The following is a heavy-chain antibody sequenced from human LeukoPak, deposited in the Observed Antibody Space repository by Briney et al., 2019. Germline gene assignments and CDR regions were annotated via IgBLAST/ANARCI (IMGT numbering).Heavy chain of an antibody. CDR1: GYTFTRYG. CDR2: ISAYNGNP. D-gene: IGHD6-19*01. Sequence: GASVKVSCKASGYTFTRYGISGVRQAPGRGGEWMGWISAYNGNPNYAQTLQGRVTMTTDTSTSTAHMELRRLRSDDTAVYYCARDDDVGSGCHWGQGTLVTVSS. V-gene: IGHV1-18*01. J-gene: IGHJ4*02. CDR3: ARDDDVGSGCH.